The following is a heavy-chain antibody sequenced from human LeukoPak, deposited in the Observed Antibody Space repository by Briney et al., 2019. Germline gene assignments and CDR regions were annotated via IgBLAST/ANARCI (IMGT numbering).Heavy chain of an antibody. CDR3: ARERIVGTIGAFDI. CDR1: GGTFSSYA. J-gene: IGHJ3*02. Sequence: SVKVSCKASGGTFSSYAISWVRQAPGQGLEWMGGIIPIFGTANYAQKFQGRVTITADESTSTAYMGLSSLRSEDTAVYYCARERIVGTIGAFDIWGQGTMVTVSS. CDR2: IIPIFGTA. V-gene: IGHV1-69*13. D-gene: IGHD1-26*01.